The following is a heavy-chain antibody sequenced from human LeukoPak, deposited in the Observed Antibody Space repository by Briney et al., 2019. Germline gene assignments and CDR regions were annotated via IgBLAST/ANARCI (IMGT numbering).Heavy chain of an antibody. V-gene: IGHV1-46*01. J-gene: IGHJ4*02. CDR1: GYTFTSYY. CDR3: ARDTAMGYFDY. Sequence: ASVKVSCKASGYTFTSYYMHWVQQAPGQGLEWMGIINPSGGSTSYAQKFQGRVTMTRDTSTSTVYMELSSLRSEDTAVYYCARDTAMGYFDYWGQGTLVTVSS. CDR2: INPSGGST. D-gene: IGHD5-18*01.